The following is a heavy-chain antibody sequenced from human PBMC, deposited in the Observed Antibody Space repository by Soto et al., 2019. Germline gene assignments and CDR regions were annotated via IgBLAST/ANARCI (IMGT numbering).Heavy chain of an antibody. V-gene: IGHV4-34*01. D-gene: IGHD3-10*01. J-gene: IGHJ5*02. CDR2: IDHGGST. Sequence: SETLSLTCAVYCGAFSGYSWTWIRQPPGKGPEWIGEIDHGGSTTYNPSLKSRVTISVDTSKNQFSLKLSSVTAADTAVYYCARGPSATVRGVFTAWGQGTLVTVSS. CDR1: CGAFSGYS. CDR3: ARGPSATVRGVFTA.